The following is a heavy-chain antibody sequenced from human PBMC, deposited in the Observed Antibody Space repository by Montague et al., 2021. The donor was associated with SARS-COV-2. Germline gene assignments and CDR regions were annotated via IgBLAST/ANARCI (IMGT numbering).Heavy chain of an antibody. J-gene: IGHJ4*02. D-gene: IGHD6-19*01. V-gene: IGHV3-7*03. Sequence: SLRLSCAASVFTFSAYWMTWVRQAPGKGLEWVARISQDVSEENSLHSLQGRFTISRDNAKTSLYLQMNSLRAEATAVFYCARVISNGWTFDYWGQGTLVTVSS. CDR1: VFTFSAYW. CDR3: ARVISNGWTFDY. CDR2: ISQDVSEE.